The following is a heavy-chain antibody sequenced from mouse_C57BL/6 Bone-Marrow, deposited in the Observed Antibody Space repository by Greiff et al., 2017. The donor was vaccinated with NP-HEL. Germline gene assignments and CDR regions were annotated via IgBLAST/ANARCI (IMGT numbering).Heavy chain of an antibody. CDR1: GYTFTDYY. V-gene: IGHV1-19*01. D-gene: IGHD2-5*01. CDR3: ARGYYSNFERSY. CDR2: INPYNGGT. Sequence: EVKLVESGPVLVKPGASVKMSCKASGYTFTDYYMNWVKQSHGKSLEWIGVINPYNGGTSYNQKFKGKATLTVDKSSSTAYMELNSLTSEDSAVYYCARGYYSNFERSYWGQGTTLTVSS. J-gene: IGHJ2*01.